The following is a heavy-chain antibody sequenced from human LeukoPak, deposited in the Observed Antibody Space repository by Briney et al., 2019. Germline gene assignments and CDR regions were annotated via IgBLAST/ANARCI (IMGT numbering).Heavy chain of an antibody. V-gene: IGHV4-30-4*01. Sequence: SQTLSLTCTVSGFSISSGDYYWRWIRQPPGKGLEWIGYIYFSGSTYYNPSLKSRVTISVDTSKNQFSLKLSSVTAADTAVYYCARDPGGYYFDYWGQGTLVTVSS. CDR1: GFSISSGDYY. D-gene: IGHD3-10*01. J-gene: IGHJ4*02. CDR3: ARDPGGYYFDY. CDR2: IYFSGST.